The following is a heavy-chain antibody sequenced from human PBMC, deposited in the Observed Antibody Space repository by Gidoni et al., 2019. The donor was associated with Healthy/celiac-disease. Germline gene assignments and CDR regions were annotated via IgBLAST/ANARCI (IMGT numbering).Heavy chain of an antibody. Sequence: QVQLQQWGAGLLKPSETLSLACAVYGGSFSGYYWSWIRQPPGKGLEWIGEINHSGSTNYNPSLKSRVTISVDTSKNQFSLKLSSVTAADTAVYYCARGRYSYGYVPHFDYWGQGTLVTVSS. CDR3: ARGRYSYGYVPHFDY. CDR1: GGSFSGYY. J-gene: IGHJ4*02. CDR2: INHSGST. V-gene: IGHV4-34*01. D-gene: IGHD5-18*01.